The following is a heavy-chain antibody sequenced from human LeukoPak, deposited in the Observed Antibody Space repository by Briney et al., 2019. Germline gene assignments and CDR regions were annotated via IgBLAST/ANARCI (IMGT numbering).Heavy chain of an antibody. CDR1: GFTFGSFA. J-gene: IGHJ4*02. D-gene: IGHD3-9*01. CDR2: ISYDVSNK. CDR3: ARDLGLRYFDWLWQFDY. V-gene: IGHV3-30*04. Sequence: GKSRTPSCAASGFTFGSFAMHWVRPAPGQGLGWVALISYDVSNKFHADSAKGRFTISRDNSKNTLYLQMNSLRAEDTAVYYCARDLGLRYFDWLWQFDYWGQGTLVTAPS.